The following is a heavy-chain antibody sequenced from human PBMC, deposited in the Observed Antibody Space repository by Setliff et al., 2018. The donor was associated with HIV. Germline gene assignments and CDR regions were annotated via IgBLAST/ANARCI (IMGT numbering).Heavy chain of an antibody. V-gene: IGHV1-3*01. CDR2: INAGNGNT. Sequence: GASVKVSCKASGYIFTSHGIHWVRQAPGHRLEWMGWINAGNGNTKYSQKFQGRVTITRDTSASTAYMELSSLRSEDTAIYYCARDGKSCGGDCYKGGSFDYWGQGTLVTVSS. CDR3: ARDGKSCGGDCYKGGSFDY. CDR1: GYIFTSHG. J-gene: IGHJ4*02. D-gene: IGHD2-21*01.